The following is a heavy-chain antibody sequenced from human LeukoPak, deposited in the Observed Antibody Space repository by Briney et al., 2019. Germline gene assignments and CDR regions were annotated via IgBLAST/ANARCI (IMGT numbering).Heavy chain of an antibody. V-gene: IGHV3-23*01. D-gene: IGHD2-2*01. CDR1: GLTFSNFA. J-gene: IGHJ6*02. CDR2: ISGSGGST. CDR3: AKGPYCSSTSCYGFLDYYYYGMDV. Sequence: GGSLRLSCAASGLTFSNFAMSWVRQAPGKGLEWVSAISGSGGSTYYADSVKGRFTISRDNSKNTLYLQMNSLRAEDTAVYYCAKGPYCSSTSCYGFLDYYYYGMDVWGQGTTVTVSS.